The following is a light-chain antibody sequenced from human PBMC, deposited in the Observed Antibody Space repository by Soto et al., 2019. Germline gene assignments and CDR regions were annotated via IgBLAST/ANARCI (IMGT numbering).Light chain of an antibody. J-gene: IGKJ1*01. CDR2: KAS. CDR1: QSISNW. CDR3: QQYDTFST. Sequence: DIQMTQSPSTLSASVGDRVTITCRASQSISNWLAWYQQKPGKATKLLISKASTLNSGVPSRFSVSGSGTEFTLTISSLQTDDFAIYYCQQYDTFSTFGQGTKVDLK. V-gene: IGKV1-5*03.